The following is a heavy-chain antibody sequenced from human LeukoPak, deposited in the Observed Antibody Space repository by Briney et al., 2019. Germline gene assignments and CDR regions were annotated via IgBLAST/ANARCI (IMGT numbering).Heavy chain of an antibody. Sequence: GGSLRLSCTASGFTFGDYAMSWFRQAPGKGLEWVSAISTSGDSTYYADSVRGRFTISRDNSKNTLYLQMTSLRAEDTAVYYCARKVYHRFDYWGQGTLVTVSS. J-gene: IGHJ4*02. V-gene: IGHV3-23*01. CDR3: ARKVYHRFDY. CDR2: ISTSGDST. D-gene: IGHD2-2*01. CDR1: GFTFGDYA.